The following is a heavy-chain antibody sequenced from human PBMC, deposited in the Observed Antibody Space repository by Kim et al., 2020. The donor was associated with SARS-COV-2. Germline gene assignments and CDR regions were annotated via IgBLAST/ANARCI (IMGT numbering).Heavy chain of an antibody. CDR3: TGDLLEGPSGSYGFDI. V-gene: IGHV3-20*01. D-gene: IGHD3-16*01. CDR1: GFPFQAYD. J-gene: IGHJ3*02. CDR2: INWNGRNT. Sequence: GGSLRLSCAASGFPFQAYDMSWVRQVPGKGLEWVSRINWNGRNTQYADSVRGRFTIARENAKNSVYLQMNSMRAEDTSLYHCTGDLLEGPSGSYGFDIWGLGTMVSVSS.